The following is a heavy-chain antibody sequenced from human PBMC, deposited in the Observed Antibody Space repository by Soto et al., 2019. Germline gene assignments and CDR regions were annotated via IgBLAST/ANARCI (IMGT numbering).Heavy chain of an antibody. Sequence: QLQLQESGPGLVKPSETLSLTCTVSGGSISSSSSYWGWIRQPPGKGLEWIGSIYYSGSTYYNPSLKSRFTISVDTSKNQFSLKRSSVTAADTAVYYCARRHSGYEQTNWFDPWGQGTLVTVSS. V-gene: IGHV4-39*01. CDR3: ARRHSGYEQTNWFDP. D-gene: IGHD5-12*01. J-gene: IGHJ5*02. CDR2: IYYSGST. CDR1: GGSISSSSSY.